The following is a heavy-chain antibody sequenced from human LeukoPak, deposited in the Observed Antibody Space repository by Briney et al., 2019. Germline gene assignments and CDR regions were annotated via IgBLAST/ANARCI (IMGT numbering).Heavy chain of an antibody. D-gene: IGHD4/OR15-4a*01. CDR1: GYTFTGYY. CDR2: INPNSGGT. Sequence: GASVKVSCKASGYTFTGYYMHWVRQAPGQGLEWMGRINPNSGGTNYAQKFQGRVTMTRDTSISTAYMELSRLRSDDTAVYYCARDGRMTVANPSYFDSWGQGTLVTVSS. J-gene: IGHJ4*02. CDR3: ARDGRMTVANPSYFDS. V-gene: IGHV1-2*06.